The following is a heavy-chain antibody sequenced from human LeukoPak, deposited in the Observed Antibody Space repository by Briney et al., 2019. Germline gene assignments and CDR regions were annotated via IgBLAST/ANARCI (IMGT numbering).Heavy chain of an antibody. Sequence: GGSLRLSCAASGFTFSSYAMSWVRQAPGKGLEWVSAISGSGGSTYYADSVKGRFTISRDNSKNTLYLQMNSLRAEDTAVYYCATSPHYYGSGSYYNPYHYYYGMDVWGKGTTVTVSS. V-gene: IGHV3-23*01. D-gene: IGHD3-10*01. CDR1: GFTFSSYA. CDR2: ISGSGGST. J-gene: IGHJ6*04. CDR3: ATSPHYYGSGSYYNPYHYYYGMDV.